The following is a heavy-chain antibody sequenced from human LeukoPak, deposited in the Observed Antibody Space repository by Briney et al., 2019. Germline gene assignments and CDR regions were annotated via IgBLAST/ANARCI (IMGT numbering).Heavy chain of an antibody. CDR2: IKQDGSER. CDR3: ASESYDILTGYYTHFDY. V-gene: IGHV3-7*01. Sequence: PGGSLRLSCAASGFTFSRYWMSWVRQAPGKGLEWVANIKQDGSERYYVDSVKGRFTISRDNAKNSLYLQMNSLRAEDTAVYYCASESYDILTGYYTHFDYWGQGTLVTVSS. J-gene: IGHJ4*02. CDR1: GFTFSRYW. D-gene: IGHD3-9*01.